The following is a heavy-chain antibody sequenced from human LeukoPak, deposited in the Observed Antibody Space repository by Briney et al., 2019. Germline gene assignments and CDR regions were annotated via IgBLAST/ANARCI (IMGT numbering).Heavy chain of an antibody. CDR2: ISYDGSNK. J-gene: IGHJ3*01. D-gene: IGHD1-14*01. V-gene: IGHV3-30-3*01. CDR3: GRVLGPSRTHDVFDF. Sequence: GGSLRLSCAASGFTFSSYAMHWVRQAPGKGLEWVAVISYDGSNKYYADSVKGRFTISRDNSKNTLYLQMNSLRAEDTAVYYCGRVLGPSRTHDVFDFGAKGTMVT. CDR1: GFTFSSYA.